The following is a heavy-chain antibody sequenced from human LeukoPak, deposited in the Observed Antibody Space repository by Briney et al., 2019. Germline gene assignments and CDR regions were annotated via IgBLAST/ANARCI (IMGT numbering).Heavy chain of an antibody. J-gene: IGHJ6*02. V-gene: IGHV3-64*01. D-gene: IGHD4-17*01. CDR2: ISSNGGST. CDR3: ARGYGDYVYGMDV. Sequence: GGSLRLSCAASGFTFSSYAMHWVRQAPGKGLEYVSAISSNGGSTYYANSVKGRFTISRDNSKNTLYLQMGSLRAEDMAVYYCARGYGDYVYGMDVWGQGTTVTVSS. CDR1: GFTFSSYA.